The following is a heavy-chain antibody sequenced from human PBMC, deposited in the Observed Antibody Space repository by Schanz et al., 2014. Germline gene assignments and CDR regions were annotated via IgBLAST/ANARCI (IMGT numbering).Heavy chain of an antibody. J-gene: IGHJ4*02. V-gene: IGHV3-66*01. CDR1: GFIVGNKY. Sequence: EMQLLESGGGLAQPGGSLRLSCAASGFIVGNKYMNWVRQAPGKGLEWVSFIYIGGNTYYADSVKGRFTISRDNSKNTVYIQMNSLRAEDTAVYYCARGGPAYYFDDWGQGTLVTVSS. CDR2: IYIGGNT. CDR3: ARGGPAYYFDD.